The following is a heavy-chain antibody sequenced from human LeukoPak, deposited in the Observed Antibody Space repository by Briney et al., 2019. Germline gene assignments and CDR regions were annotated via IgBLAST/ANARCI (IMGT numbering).Heavy chain of an antibody. J-gene: IGHJ4*02. CDR3: AKVDFWSGYYMSGAFDY. Sequence: PGRSLRLSCAASGFTFSSYAMHWVCQAPGKGLEWVAVISYDGSNKYYADSVKGRFTISRDNSKNTLYLQMNSLRAEDTAVYYCAKVDFWSGYYMSGAFDYWGQGTLVTVSS. CDR1: GFTFSSYA. V-gene: IGHV3-30*04. CDR2: ISYDGSNK. D-gene: IGHD3-3*01.